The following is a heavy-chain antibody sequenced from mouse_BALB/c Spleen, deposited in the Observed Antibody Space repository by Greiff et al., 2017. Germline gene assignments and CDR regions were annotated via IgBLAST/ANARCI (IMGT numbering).Heavy chain of an antibody. CDR2: IWTGGGT. J-gene: IGHJ4*01. V-gene: IGHV2-9-2*01. CDR3: VRVVARAMDY. D-gene: IGHD1-1*01. CDR1: GFSLTSYD. Sequence: VQLVESGPGLVAPSQSLSITCTVSGFSLTSYDISWIRQPPGKGLEWLGVIWTGGGTNYNSAFMSRLSISKDNSKSQVFLKMNSLQTDDTAIYYCVRVVARAMDYWGQGTSVTVSS.